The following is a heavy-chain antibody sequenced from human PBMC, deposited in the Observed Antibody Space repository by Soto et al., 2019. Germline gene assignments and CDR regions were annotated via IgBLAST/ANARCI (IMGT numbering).Heavy chain of an antibody. CDR3: ARQGSY. CDR1: GVSISDTSYY. Sequence: XETLSLTCNVSGVSISDTSYYWGWIRQPPGKGLEWIGTIYFNGKTFYNPSLKSRLTISVDTSKNQISLRLTSVTAADTAVYYCARQGSYWGQGTLVTVSS. J-gene: IGHJ4*02. V-gene: IGHV4-39*01. CDR2: IYFNGKT.